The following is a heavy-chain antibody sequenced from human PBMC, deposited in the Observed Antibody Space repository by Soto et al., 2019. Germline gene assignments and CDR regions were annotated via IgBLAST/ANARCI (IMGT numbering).Heavy chain of an antibody. CDR3: AHYSSTSSFDY. CDR2: IYWDDDK. J-gene: IGHJ4*02. V-gene: IGHV2-5*02. CDR1: GFSLSTSGMG. D-gene: IGHD6-13*01. Sequence: SGPTLVNPTQTFTLACTFSGFSLSTSGMGVGWIRQPPGKALEWLALIYWDDDKRYSPSLKGRLTITKDTSKNQVVLTMTNMDPVDTATYYCAHYSSTSSFDYRGQRTLVTVSS.